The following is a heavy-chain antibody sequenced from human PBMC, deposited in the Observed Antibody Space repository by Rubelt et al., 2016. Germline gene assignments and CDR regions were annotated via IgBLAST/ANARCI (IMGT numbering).Heavy chain of an antibody. CDR3: ARGHGSSWTNFDY. D-gene: IGHD6-13*01. J-gene: IGHJ4*02. CDR2: INHSGTT. V-gene: IGHV4-39*07. CDR1: GASISSSSFY. Sequence: QLQLQESGPGLVKPSETLSLTCTVSGASISSSSFYWALIRQPPGKGLEWFGSINHSGTTYYNPSLKSRVTISVDTSRNQFSLRLSSVTAADTAVYYCARGHGSSWTNFDYWGQGTLVTVSS.